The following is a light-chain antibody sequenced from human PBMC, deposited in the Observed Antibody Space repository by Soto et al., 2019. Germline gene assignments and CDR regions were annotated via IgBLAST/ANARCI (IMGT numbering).Light chain of an antibody. CDR1: ESVSSY. Sequence: EIVMTQSPVTLSLSPGERATLSCRAGESVSSYLAWYQQKPGQAPRLLIYDASNRATGIPVRFSGSGSGTDFTLTISSLEPEDFALYYCQQRNNWPITFGQGTRLEIK. J-gene: IGKJ5*01. V-gene: IGKV3-11*01. CDR2: DAS. CDR3: QQRNNWPIT.